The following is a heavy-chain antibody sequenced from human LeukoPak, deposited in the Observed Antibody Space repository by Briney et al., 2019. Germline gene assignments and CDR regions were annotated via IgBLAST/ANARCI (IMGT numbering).Heavy chain of an antibody. J-gene: IGHJ4*02. CDR3: ARRHVVYSSSPYYFDY. V-gene: IGHV3-23*01. CDR1: GFTFSNYG. CDR2: ISGSGGTT. Sequence: GGSLRLSCAASGFTFSNYGMSWVRQAPGKGLEWVSAISGSGGTTYYADSVKGRFTISRDNSKNTLYLQMNSLRAEDTAVYYCARRHVVYSSSPYYFDYWGQGTLVTVSS. D-gene: IGHD6-6*01.